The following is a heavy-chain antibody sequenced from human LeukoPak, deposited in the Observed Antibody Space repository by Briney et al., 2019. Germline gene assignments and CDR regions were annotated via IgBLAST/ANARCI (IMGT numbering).Heavy chain of an antibody. Sequence: SETLSLTCTVSGGSVSSGTYYWSWIRQPPGKGLEWIGYIYYSGGTNYNPSLKSRVTISVDTSKNQFSLNLSSVTAADTAVYYCATIRGYCSGGRCYCDWYFDLWGRGTLVTVSS. CDR3: ATIRGYCSGGRCYCDWYFDL. CDR2: IYYSGGT. D-gene: IGHD2-15*01. J-gene: IGHJ2*01. CDR1: GGSVSSGTYY. V-gene: IGHV4-61*01.